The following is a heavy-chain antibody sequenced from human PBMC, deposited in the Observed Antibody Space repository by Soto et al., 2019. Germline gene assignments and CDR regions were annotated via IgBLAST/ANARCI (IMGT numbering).Heavy chain of an antibody. CDR3: ARHQRVFGESPNYFYYGLDV. Sequence: SETLSLTCAVSGGSIINNYWWAWIRQSPGKGLVWIGSIYHSGTTYYNPSLESRVTISLDTSESRFALMLSSVTAADTAVYYCARHQRVFGESPNYFYYGLDVWGQGTTVTVSS. J-gene: IGHJ6*02. CDR1: GGSIINNYW. V-gene: IGHV4-38-2*01. CDR2: IYHSGTT. D-gene: IGHD3-10*01.